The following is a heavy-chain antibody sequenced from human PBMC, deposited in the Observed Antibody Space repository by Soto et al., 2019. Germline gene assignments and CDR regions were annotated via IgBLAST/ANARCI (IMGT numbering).Heavy chain of an antibody. Sequence: QVQLVQSGAEVKKPGSSVKVSCKASGGTFSSYAISWVRQAPGQGLEWMGGIIPIFGTANYAQKFQGRVTITADESTSTAYMELSSLRSEDTAVYYCARGDYDSSGYYPKGGGMDVWGQGTTVIVSS. CDR3: ARGDYDSSGYYPKGGGMDV. J-gene: IGHJ6*02. D-gene: IGHD3-22*01. CDR1: GGTFSSYA. V-gene: IGHV1-69*12. CDR2: IIPIFGTA.